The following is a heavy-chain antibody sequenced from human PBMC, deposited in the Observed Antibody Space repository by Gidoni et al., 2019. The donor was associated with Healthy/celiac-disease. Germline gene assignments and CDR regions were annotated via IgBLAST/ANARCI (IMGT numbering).Heavy chain of an antibody. CDR3: TTDGFYCSSTSCYTFDP. CDR1: GFTFSHAW. J-gene: IGHJ5*02. Sequence: EVQLVESGGGLVKPGGSLRLSCAASGFTFSHAWMNWVRQAPGKGLEWVGRIKSKTDGGTTDYAAPVKGRFTISRDDSKNTLYLQMNSLKTEDTAVYYCTTDGFYCSSTSCYTFDPWGQGTLVTVSS. V-gene: IGHV3-15*07. D-gene: IGHD2-2*02. CDR2: IKSKTDGGTT.